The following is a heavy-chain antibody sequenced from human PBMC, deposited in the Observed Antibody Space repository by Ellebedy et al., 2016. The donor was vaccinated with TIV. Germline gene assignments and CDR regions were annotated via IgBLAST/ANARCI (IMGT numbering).Heavy chain of an antibody. V-gene: IGHV3-49*03. Sequence: GGSLRLSXTASGFTFGDYAMSWFRQAPGKGLEWVGFIRSKAYGGTTEYAASVKGRFTISRDDSKSIAYLQMNSLKTEDTAVYYCTTGGLYYYGSGSYSYYMDVWGKGTTVTVSS. J-gene: IGHJ6*03. D-gene: IGHD3-10*01. CDR3: TTGGLYYYGSGSYSYYMDV. CDR2: IRSKAYGGTT. CDR1: GFTFGDYA.